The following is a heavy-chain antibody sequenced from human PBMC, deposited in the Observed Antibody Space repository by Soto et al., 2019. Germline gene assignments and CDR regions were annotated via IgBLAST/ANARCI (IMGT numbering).Heavy chain of an antibody. J-gene: IGHJ6*02. CDR1: GFTFSSYA. CDR3: ARDQGGVVPAAYYYYGMDV. D-gene: IGHD2-2*01. CDR2: ISYDGSNK. Sequence: PGGSLRLSCAASGFTFSSYAMHWVRQAPGKGLEWVAVISYDGSNKYYADSVKGRFTISRDNSKNTLYLQMNSLRAEDTAVYYCARDQGGVVPAAYYYYGMDVWGQGTTVTVSS. V-gene: IGHV3-30-3*01.